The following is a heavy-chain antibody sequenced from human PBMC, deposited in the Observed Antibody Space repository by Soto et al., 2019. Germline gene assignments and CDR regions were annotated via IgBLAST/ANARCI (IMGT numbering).Heavy chain of an antibody. CDR3: TRDASRDSSARGWFDP. Sequence: GGSLRLSCAASGFTFRSFTMNWVRQAPGKGLEWVSTISSNSAYIYYTDALRGRFTISRDNAKNSLHLQMNSLRAEDTAVYYRTRDASRDSSARGWFDPSGPGHLVTVSS. CDR1: GFTFRSFT. J-gene: IGHJ5*02. D-gene: IGHD6-13*01. V-gene: IGHV3-21*01. CDR2: ISSNSAYI.